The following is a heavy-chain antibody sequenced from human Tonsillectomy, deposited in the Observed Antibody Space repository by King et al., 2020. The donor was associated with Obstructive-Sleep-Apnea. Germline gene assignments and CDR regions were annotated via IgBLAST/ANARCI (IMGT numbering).Heavy chain of an antibody. Sequence: QLVQSGGGVVQPGRSLRLSCAASGFTFRAYAMHWVRQAPGKGLEWVAVISYDGSKRYYADSVKGRFTISRDNSKNTLYLQMNSLRADDTAVYYCVRDPLDVVWVAAATTSHYFDCWGQGTLVTVSS. D-gene: IGHD2-15*01. CDR1: GFTFRAYA. J-gene: IGHJ4*02. V-gene: IGHV3-30*04. CDR3: VRDPLDVVWVAAATTSHYFDC. CDR2: ISYDGSKR.